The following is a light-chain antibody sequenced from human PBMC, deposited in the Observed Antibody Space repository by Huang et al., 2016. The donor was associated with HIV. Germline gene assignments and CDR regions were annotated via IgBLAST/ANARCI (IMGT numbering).Light chain of an antibody. V-gene: IGKV1-5*01. Sequence: DIQMTQSPSTLSASVGDRVTITCRASQSISTWLAWYQQIPGKAPKLLIYDASSLESGVPSRFSGSGSGTEFTLTISSLQPDNFATYYCQQYRSYPWTCGQGTKVEIK. J-gene: IGKJ1*01. CDR3: QQYRSYPWT. CDR1: QSISTW. CDR2: DAS.